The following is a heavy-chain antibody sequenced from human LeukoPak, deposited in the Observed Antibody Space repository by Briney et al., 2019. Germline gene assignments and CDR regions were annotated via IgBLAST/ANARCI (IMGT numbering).Heavy chain of an antibody. CDR2: IYYSGST. V-gene: IGHV4-59*08. CDR1: GGSISSYY. J-gene: IGHJ6*03. CDR3: ARRSLDYGDYKYYYYMDV. Sequence: KPSETLSLTCTVSGGSISSYYWSWIRQPPGKGLEWIGYIYYSGSTNYNHSLKSRVTISVDTSKNQFSLKLSSVTAADTAVYYCARRSLDYGDYKYYYYMDVWGKGTTVTVSS. D-gene: IGHD4-17*01.